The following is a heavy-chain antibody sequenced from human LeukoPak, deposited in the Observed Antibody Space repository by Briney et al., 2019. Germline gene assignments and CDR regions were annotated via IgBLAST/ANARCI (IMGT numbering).Heavy chain of an antibody. CDR2: INSDGSST. CDR1: GFTFSSYW. D-gene: IGHD1-26*01. Sequence: GGSLRLSCAASGFTFSSYWMHWVRQAPGKGLVWVSRINSDGSSTSYADSVKGRFTISKDNAKNTLSLQMNSLRADDTAVYYCARGYSGTYRIDYWGQGTLVTVSS. V-gene: IGHV3-74*01. CDR3: ARGYSGTYRIDY. J-gene: IGHJ4*02.